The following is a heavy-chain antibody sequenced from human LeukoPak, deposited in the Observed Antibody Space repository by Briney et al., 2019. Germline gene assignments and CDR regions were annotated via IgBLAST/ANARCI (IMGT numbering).Heavy chain of an antibody. V-gene: IGHV4-34*01. D-gene: IGHD6-13*01. Sequence: SETLSLTCAVYGGSFSGYYWSWIRQPPGKGLEWIGEINHSGSTNYNPSLKRRVTISVDTSKNQFSLKLSSVTAADTAVYYCARGRRLIAAAGPFDYWGQGTLVTVSS. J-gene: IGHJ4*02. CDR2: INHSGST. CDR3: ARGRRLIAAAGPFDY. CDR1: GGSFSGYY.